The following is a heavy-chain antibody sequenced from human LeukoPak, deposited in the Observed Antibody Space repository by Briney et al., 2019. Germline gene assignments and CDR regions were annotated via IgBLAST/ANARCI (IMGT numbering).Heavy chain of an antibody. Sequence: GGPLRLSCAVSGFTCSNYEMNWVRQAPGKGLEWLSYINSGSSTIYYVDSVKGRFTISRDNAKNSLYLQMNTLRDEDTAVYYCARGPAGEFDPWGQGTLVTVSS. J-gene: IGHJ5*02. CDR2: INSGSSTI. CDR3: ARGPAGEFDP. CDR1: GFTCSNYE. V-gene: IGHV3-48*02.